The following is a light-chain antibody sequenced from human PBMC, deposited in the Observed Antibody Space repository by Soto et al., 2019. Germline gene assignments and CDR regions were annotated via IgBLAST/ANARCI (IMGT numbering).Light chain of an antibody. Sequence: QSVLTQPPSVSAAPGQKVTISCSGSSSNIGNNYVSWYQQVPGTAPKLLVYDNNKRPSGIPDRFSGSKSGTSATLGITGLPTGDDAAYYCGTLDSSTSAGNVVFGGGTKLTVL. V-gene: IGLV1-51*01. CDR1: SSNIGNNY. J-gene: IGLJ2*01. CDR2: DNN. CDR3: GTLDSSTSAGNVV.